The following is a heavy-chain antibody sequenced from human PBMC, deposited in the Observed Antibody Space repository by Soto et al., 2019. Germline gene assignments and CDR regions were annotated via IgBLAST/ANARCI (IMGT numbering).Heavy chain of an antibody. Sequence: SETLSLTCIVSGGSISSFYWSWIRQPPGKGLEWLGYLYYSGRTNYNPSLRSRVTISVDAANNHLSLKLTSVTAADTAVYYCASLAVAASSWCDPWGQGTLVTVSS. J-gene: IGHJ5*02. CDR1: GGSISSFY. D-gene: IGHD6-19*01. V-gene: IGHV4-59*08. CDR2: LYYSGRT. CDR3: ASLAVAASSWCDP.